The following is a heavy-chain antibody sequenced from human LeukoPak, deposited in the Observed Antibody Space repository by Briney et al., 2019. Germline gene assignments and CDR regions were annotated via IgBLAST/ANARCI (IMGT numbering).Heavy chain of an antibody. CDR1: GYTFTSYG. Sequence: GASVKVSCKASGYTFTSYGISWVRQAPGQGLEWMGGIIPIFGTANYAQKFQGRVTITADESTSTAYMELGSLRSEDTAVYYCARDYFLGPPVGHYYYGMDVWGQGTTVTVSS. D-gene: IGHD3-16*01. CDR3: ARDYFLGPPVGHYYYGMDV. CDR2: IIPIFGTA. J-gene: IGHJ6*02. V-gene: IGHV1-69*13.